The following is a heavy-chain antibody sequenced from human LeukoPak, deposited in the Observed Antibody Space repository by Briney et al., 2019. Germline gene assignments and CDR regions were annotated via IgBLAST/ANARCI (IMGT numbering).Heavy chain of an antibody. Sequence: ASVKVSCKASGYTFTGYYMHWVRQASGQGLEWMGWINPNSGGTNYAQKFQGRVTMTRDTSISTAYMELSRLRSDDTAVYYCARDSVWGSYYLDVWGKGTTVTVSS. CDR3: ARDSVWGSYYLDV. CDR1: GYTFTGYY. J-gene: IGHJ6*03. D-gene: IGHD3-16*01. CDR2: INPNSGGT. V-gene: IGHV1-2*02.